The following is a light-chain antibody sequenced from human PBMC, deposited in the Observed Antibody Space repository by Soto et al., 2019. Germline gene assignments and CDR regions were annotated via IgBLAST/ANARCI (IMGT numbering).Light chain of an antibody. CDR2: AA. CDR3: QKYISVIT. J-gene: IGKJ5*01. CDR1: QGIGNF. Sequence: DIQLTQSPSSLSASVGDRVTITCRASQGIGNFLAWYQQKPGKVPKLLISAATLQSGVPSRFSGSGSGTDFTLTITSLQPEDGANCYCQKYISVITFGQGTRLEIK. V-gene: IGKV1-27*01.